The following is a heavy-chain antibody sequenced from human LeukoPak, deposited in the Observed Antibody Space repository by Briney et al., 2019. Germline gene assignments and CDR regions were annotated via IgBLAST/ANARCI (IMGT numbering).Heavy chain of an antibody. V-gene: IGHV4-39*07. CDR2: IYYSGST. J-gene: IGHJ5*02. CDR1: GGSISSSSYY. Sequence: SETLSLTCTVPGGSISSSSYYWGWIRQPPGKGLEWIGSIYYSGSTYYNPSLKSRVTISVDTSKNQFSLKLSSVTAADTAVYYCARPRSVGQWLANWFDPWGQGTLVTVSS. D-gene: IGHD6-19*01. CDR3: ARPRSVGQWLANWFDP.